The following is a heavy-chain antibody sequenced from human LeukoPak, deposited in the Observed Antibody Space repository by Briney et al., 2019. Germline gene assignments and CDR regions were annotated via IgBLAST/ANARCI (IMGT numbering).Heavy chain of an antibody. Sequence: SGPTLVNPTQTLTLTCTFSGFSLSTSGMCVSWIRQPPGKALEWLARIDWDDAKYYSTSLKTRLTISKDTSKNQVVLTMTNMDPVDTATYYCARIRGSSWDEYYFDYWGQGTLVTVSS. D-gene: IGHD6-13*01. CDR1: GFSLSTSGMC. CDR3: ARIRGSSWDEYYFDY. J-gene: IGHJ4*02. CDR2: IDWDDAK. V-gene: IGHV2-70*11.